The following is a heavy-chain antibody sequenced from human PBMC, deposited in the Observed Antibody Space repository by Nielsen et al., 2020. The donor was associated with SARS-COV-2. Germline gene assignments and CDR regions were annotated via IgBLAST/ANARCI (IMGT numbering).Heavy chain of an antibody. J-gene: IGHJ6*02. V-gene: IGHV1-2*04. D-gene: IGHD4-17*01. Sequence: ASVKISCKASGYTFTGYYMHWVRQAPGQGLEWMGWINPNSGGTNYAQKFQGWVTMTRDTSISTAYMELSRLRAEDTALYYCAKSPLYGGGMDVWGQGTTVTVSS. CDR2: INPNSGGT. CDR1: GYTFTGYY. CDR3: AKSPLYGGGMDV.